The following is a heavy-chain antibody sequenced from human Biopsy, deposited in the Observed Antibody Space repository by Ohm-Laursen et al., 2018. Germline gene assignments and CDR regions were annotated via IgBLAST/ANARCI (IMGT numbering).Heavy chain of an antibody. D-gene: IGHD2/OR15-2a*01. J-gene: IGHJ4*02. CDR3: ARVFCTSTTCYGLLDN. CDR1: GYTFTSYD. V-gene: IGHV1-18*01. Sequence: ASVKVSCKASGYTFTSYDISWVRQAPGQGLEWMGWISPYNDKTSYPPKLQDRVTMTADTSTNTAHMELRSLRSNDTAVYYCARVFCTSTTCYGLLDNWGQGTVVTVSS. CDR2: ISPYNDKT.